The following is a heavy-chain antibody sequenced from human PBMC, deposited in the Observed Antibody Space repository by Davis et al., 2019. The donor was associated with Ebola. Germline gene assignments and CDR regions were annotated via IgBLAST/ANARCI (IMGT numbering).Heavy chain of an antibody. D-gene: IGHD4-11*01. V-gene: IGHV3-23*01. CDR2: ISGSGSNT. CDR1: GFTFSSYA. CDR3: AKVAYSNYGYYYYYYMDV. J-gene: IGHJ6*03. Sequence: GESLKISCAASGFTFSSYAMNWVRQAPGKGLEWVSAISGSGSNTYYTDSVKGRFTISRDNSKNTLYLQMNSLRAEDTAVYYCAKVAYSNYGYYYYYYMDVWGKGTTVTVSS.